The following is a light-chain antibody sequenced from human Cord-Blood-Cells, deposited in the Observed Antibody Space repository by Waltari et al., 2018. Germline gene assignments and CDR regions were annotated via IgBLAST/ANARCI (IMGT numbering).Light chain of an antibody. CDR1: QSISSW. CDR2: DAS. Sequence: DIQMTQSPSTLSASVGDRVTITCRASQSISSWLAWYQQKPGKDPKLLIYDASSLESGVPSRFSGSGSGTEFTLTSSSLQPDDFATYYCQQYNSYSITFGQGTRLEIK. CDR3: QQYNSYSIT. V-gene: IGKV1-5*01. J-gene: IGKJ5*01.